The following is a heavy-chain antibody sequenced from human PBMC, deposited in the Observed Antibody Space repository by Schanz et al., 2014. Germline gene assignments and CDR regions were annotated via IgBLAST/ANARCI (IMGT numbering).Heavy chain of an antibody. Sequence: QVQLVESGGGVVQPGRSLRLSCAASGFTFSNYGLHWVRQAPGKGLEWVTVISYDGNTKYYADSVKGRFTISRDNAKSSLYLQMNSLRDEDTAVYYCAATTILADWGQGTLVAVSS. V-gene: IGHV3-30*03. CDR2: ISYDGNTK. CDR3: AATTILAD. J-gene: IGHJ4*02. CDR1: GFTFSNYG. D-gene: IGHD3-3*01.